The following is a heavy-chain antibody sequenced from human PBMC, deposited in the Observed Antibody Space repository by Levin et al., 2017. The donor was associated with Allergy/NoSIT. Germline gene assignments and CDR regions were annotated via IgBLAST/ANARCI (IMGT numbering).Heavy chain of an antibody. CDR2: ISWNSGNI. D-gene: IGHD2/OR15-2a*01. J-gene: IGHJ6*02. V-gene: IGHV3-9*01. CDR3: AKDISPLTHAMNV. CDR1: GFIFDDYA. Sequence: GGSLRLSCAASGFIFDDYAMHWVRQAPGKGLEWVSGISWNSGNIGYADSVKGRFTISRDNAKNSLYLQMNSLRAEDTALYYCAKDISPLTHAMNVWGQGTTVTVSS.